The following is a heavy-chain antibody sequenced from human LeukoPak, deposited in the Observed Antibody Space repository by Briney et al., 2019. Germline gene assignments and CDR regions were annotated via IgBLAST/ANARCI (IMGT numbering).Heavy chain of an antibody. CDR2: ISSSGTTI. CDR3: ARALTTSWYYFDY. V-gene: IGHV3-48*03. J-gene: IGHJ4*02. CDR1: GFTFISYE. Sequence: PGGSLRLSCAASGFTFISYEMNWVRQAPGKGLEWVSYISSSGTTIHYADSVKGRFTISRDNAKNSLYLQMNSLRAEGTAVYYCARALTTSWYYFDYWGQGTLVTVSS. D-gene: IGHD2-2*01.